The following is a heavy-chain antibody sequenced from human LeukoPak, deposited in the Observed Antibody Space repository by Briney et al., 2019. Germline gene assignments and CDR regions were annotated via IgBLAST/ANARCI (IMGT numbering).Heavy chain of an antibody. CDR3: AELGITMIGGV. J-gene: IGHJ6*04. D-gene: IGHD3-10*02. CDR1: GFTFTNYG. V-gene: IGHV3-48*04. Sequence: GGTLRLSCAASGFTFTNYGMNWVRQAPGKGLEWVSYISSSGSTIYYADSVRGRFTISRDNAKNSLYLQMNSLRAEDTAVYYCAELGITMIGGVWGKGTTVTISS. CDR2: ISSSGSTI.